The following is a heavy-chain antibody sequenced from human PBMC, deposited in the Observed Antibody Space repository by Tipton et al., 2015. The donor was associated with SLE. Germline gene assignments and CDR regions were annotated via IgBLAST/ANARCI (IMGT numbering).Heavy chain of an antibody. D-gene: IGHD2-21*01. CDR1: GFSISSGYY. Sequence: LSLTCTVSGFSISSGYYWGWIRQPPGKGLEWVANIKQDGSERYYVDSVKGRFTISRDNAKNSLYLQMNSLRGEDTAMYYCASQLSWGGDRDDAFDIWGLGTMVIVSS. J-gene: IGHJ3*02. CDR3: ASQLSWGGDRDDAFDI. V-gene: IGHV3-7*01. CDR2: IKQDGSER.